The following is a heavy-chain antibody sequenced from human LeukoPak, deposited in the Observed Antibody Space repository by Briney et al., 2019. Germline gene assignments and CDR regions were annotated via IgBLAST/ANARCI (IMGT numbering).Heavy chain of an antibody. CDR3: ARDLSNSYGMDV. CDR1: GGSIASAGYY. V-gene: IGHV4-31*03. Sequence: PSETLSLTCTVSGGSIASAGYYWSWIRQHPGKGLEWIGYIYYSGSTYYNPSLKSRVTISVDTSKNQFSLKLSSVTAADTAVYYCARDLSNSYGMDVWGQGTTVTVSS. CDR2: IYYSGST. J-gene: IGHJ6*02.